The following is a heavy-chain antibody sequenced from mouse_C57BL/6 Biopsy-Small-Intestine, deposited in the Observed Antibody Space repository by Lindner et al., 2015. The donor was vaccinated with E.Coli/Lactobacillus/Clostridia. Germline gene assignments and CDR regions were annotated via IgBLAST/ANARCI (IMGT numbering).Heavy chain of an antibody. J-gene: IGHJ4*01. Sequence: VQLQESGPGLAKPSQTLSLTCSVTGYSITSDYWNWIRKFPGNKLEYMGYISFSGSTYYNPSLKSRISITRDASKNQYYLQLNSVTPEDTATYYCARWADDYPYYYAMDYWGQGTSVTVSS. CDR1: GYSITSDY. CDR2: ISFSGST. V-gene: IGHV3-8*01. CDR3: ARWADDYPYYYAMDY. D-gene: IGHD2-4*01.